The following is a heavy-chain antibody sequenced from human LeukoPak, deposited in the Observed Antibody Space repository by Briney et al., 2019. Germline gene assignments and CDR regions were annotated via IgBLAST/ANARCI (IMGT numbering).Heavy chain of an antibody. Sequence: GGSLRLSCAASGFTFSSYWMSWVRQAPGKGLEWVANIKQDGSEKYYVDSVKGRFTISRDNAKNSLYLQMNSLRAEDTAVYYCASLPRVVHLYYYYYYMDVWGKGTTVTVSS. J-gene: IGHJ6*03. CDR1: GFTFSSYW. D-gene: IGHD3-3*01. V-gene: IGHV3-7*01. CDR3: ASLPRVVHLYYYYYYMDV. CDR2: IKQDGSEK.